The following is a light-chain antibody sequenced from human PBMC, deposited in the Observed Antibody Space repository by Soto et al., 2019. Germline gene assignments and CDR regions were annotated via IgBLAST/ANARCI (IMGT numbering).Light chain of an antibody. CDR1: QSISGW. CDR3: QQYNSYGT. Sequence: DIQMTQSPSTLSASVGDRVTITCRASQSISGWLAWYQQKPGTAPKLLIYDASSLESGVPSRFSGSGSGTEFTLTISSLQPDDFATYYCQQYNSYGTFGQGTKV. V-gene: IGKV1-5*01. J-gene: IGKJ1*01. CDR2: DAS.